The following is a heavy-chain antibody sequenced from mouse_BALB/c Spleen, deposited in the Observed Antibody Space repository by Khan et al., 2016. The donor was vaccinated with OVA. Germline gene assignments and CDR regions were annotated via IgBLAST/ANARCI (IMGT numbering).Heavy chain of an antibody. CDR2: ISSGGTT. J-gene: IGHJ3*01. CDR3: ARDYWFVY. Sequence: EVKLVESGGGLVKPGGSLKVSCAASGFTFSNYALSWVRHTPEKRLEWVASISSGGTTYYPDSVKGRFTISRDDARNILFLQMSSLRSEDTAMYYCARDYWFVYWGQGTLVTVSA. V-gene: IGHV5-6-5*01. CDR1: GFTFSNYA.